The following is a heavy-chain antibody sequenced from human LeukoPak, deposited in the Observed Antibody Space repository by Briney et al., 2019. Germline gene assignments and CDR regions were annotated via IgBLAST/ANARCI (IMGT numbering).Heavy chain of an antibody. CDR3: ARDIKRSRARWENLGFDP. CDR2: ISAYNGNT. CDR1: GYTFTSYG. D-gene: IGHD1-14*01. J-gene: IGHJ5*02. Sequence: ASVKVSCKASGYTFTSYGISWVRQAPGQGLEWMGWISAYNGNTNYAQKLQGRVTMTTDTSTSTAYMELRSLRSDDTAVYYCARDIKRSRARWENLGFDPWGQGTLVTVSS. V-gene: IGHV1-18*01.